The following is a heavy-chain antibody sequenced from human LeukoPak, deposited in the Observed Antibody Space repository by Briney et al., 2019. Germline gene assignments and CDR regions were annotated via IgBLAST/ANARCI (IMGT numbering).Heavy chain of an antibody. J-gene: IGHJ4*02. V-gene: IGHV4-59*01. CDR2: IYYSGST. CDR1: GGSISSYY. CDR3: ARDRGSYETNFDY. D-gene: IGHD1-26*01. Sequence: PSETLSLTCTVSGGSISSYYWSWIRQPPGKGLEWIGYIYYSGSTNYNPSLKSRVTISVDTSKNQFSLKLSSVTAADTAVYYCARDRGSYETNFDYWGQGTLVTVSS.